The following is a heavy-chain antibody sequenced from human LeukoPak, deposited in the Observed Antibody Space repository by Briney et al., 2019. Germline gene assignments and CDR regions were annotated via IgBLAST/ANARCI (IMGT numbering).Heavy chain of an antibody. CDR3: ARWDGDYVSAFDI. D-gene: IGHD4-17*01. J-gene: IGHJ3*02. CDR2: ISYDGSNK. V-gene: IGHV3-30*04. CDR1: GFTFSSYA. Sequence: PGGSLRLSCAASGFTFSSYAMHWVRQAPGKGLEWVAVISYDGSNKYYADSVKGRFTISRDNSKNTLYLQMNSLRAEDTAVYYCARWDGDYVSAFDIWGQGTMVTVSS.